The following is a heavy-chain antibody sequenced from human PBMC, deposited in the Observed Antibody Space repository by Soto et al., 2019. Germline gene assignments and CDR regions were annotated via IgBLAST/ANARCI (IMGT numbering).Heavy chain of an antibody. CDR1: GYTFTSYG. D-gene: IGHD2-2*01. CDR2: ISAYNGNT. Sequence: QVQLVQSGAEVKKPGASVKVSCKASGYTFTSYGISWVRQAPGQGLEWMGWISAYNGNTNYAQKLQGRVTMTTDTSTSTAYMELRSLRSDDTAVYYCAREYIVVVPAASNWFDPWGQGTLVTVSS. J-gene: IGHJ5*02. V-gene: IGHV1-18*01. CDR3: AREYIVVVPAASNWFDP.